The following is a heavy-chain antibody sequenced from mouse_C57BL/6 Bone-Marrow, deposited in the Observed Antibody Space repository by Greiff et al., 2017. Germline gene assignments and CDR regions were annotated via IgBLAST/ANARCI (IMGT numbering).Heavy chain of an antibody. V-gene: IGHV1-39*01. D-gene: IGHD2-4*01. J-gene: IGHJ4*01. CDR3: ARGYDYDYAMDY. Sequence: EVKLVESGRELVKPGASVKISCKASGYSFTDYNMNWVKQSNGKSLEWIGVINPNYGTTSYNQKFKGKATLTVDQSSSTAYMQLNSLTSEDSAVYYCARGYDYDYAMDYWGQGTSVTVSS. CDR2: INPNYGTT. CDR1: GYSFTDYN.